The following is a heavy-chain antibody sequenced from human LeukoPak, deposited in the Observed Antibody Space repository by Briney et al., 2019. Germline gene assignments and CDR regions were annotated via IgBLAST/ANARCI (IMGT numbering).Heavy chain of an antibody. Sequence: SETLSLTCTVSGGSISSGSYYWSWIRQPAGKGLEWIGRIYTSGSTNYNPSLKSRVTISVDTSKNQFSLKLSSVTAADTAVYYCAAAYYYGSGSYYTSDYWGQGTLVTVSS. CDR2: IYTSGST. CDR3: AAAYYYGSGSYYTSDY. D-gene: IGHD3-10*01. J-gene: IGHJ4*02. CDR1: GGSISSGSYY. V-gene: IGHV4-61*02.